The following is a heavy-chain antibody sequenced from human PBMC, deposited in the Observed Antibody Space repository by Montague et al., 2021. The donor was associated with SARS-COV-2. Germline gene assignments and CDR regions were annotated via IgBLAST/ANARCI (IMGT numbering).Heavy chain of an antibody. CDR2: IYKNENS. J-gene: IGHJ4*02. CDR1: GGSISSNY. V-gene: IGHV4-59*13. Sequence: SETLSLTCTVSGGSISSNYWSWIRQTPGKGLEWIAYIYKNENSNXNPSLKSRVAISLDTSRSQIYLNMTSVTATETAMYFCAGERDYRRNFDFWGQGALVSVS. D-gene: IGHD4-17*01. CDR3: AGERDYRRNFDF.